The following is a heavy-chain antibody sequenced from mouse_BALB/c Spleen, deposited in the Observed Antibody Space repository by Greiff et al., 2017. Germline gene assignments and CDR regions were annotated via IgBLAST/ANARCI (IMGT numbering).Heavy chain of an antibody. Sequence: QVQLQQPGAELVKPGASVKLSCKASGYTFTSYWMHWVKQRPGQGLEWIGEIDPSDSYTNYNQKFKGKATLTVDKSSSTAYMQLSSLTSEDSAVYYCANMITAWFAYWGQGTLVTVSA. V-gene: IGHV1-69*02. D-gene: IGHD2-4*01. CDR2: IDPSDSYT. CDR1: GYTFTSYW. J-gene: IGHJ3*01. CDR3: ANMITAWFAY.